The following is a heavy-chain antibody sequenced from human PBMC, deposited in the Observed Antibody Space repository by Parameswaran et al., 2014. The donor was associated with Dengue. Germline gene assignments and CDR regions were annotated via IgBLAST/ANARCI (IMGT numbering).Heavy chain of an antibody. D-gene: IGHD5-18*01. Sequence: WVRQAPGQGLEWMGIINPSGGSTSYAQKFQGRVTMTRDTSTSTVYMELSSLRSEDTAVYYCARDPVDTAMQWGETLDYWGQGTLVTVSS. CDR2: INPSGGST. CDR3: ARDPVDTAMQWGETLDY. J-gene: IGHJ4*02. V-gene: IGHV1-46*01.